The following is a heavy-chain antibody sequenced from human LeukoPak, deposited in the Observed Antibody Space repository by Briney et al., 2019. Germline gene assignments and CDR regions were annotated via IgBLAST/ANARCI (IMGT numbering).Heavy chain of an antibody. D-gene: IGHD3-10*01. CDR1: GITLSNYG. CDR3: AKEETSGSFYSGS. V-gene: IGHV3-23*01. Sequence: PGGSLRLSCAVSGITLSNYGMSWVRQAPGKGLEWVSGISESGGSTDYADPVKGRFTISRDNSKNTLFLQMNNLRAEDTAIYYCAKEETSGSFYSGSWGQGTLVTVSS. CDR2: ISESGGST. J-gene: IGHJ5*02.